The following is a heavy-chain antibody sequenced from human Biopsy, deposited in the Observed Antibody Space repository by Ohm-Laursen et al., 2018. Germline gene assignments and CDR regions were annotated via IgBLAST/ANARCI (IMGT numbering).Heavy chain of an antibody. CDR3: ARDSTINTVTIADY. J-gene: IGHJ4*02. Sequence: GSPRLSCSASGFVFNNFAMSWVRQAPGKGLEWVSAISGRGVDTSYAGSVKGRFTISRDNSKNTVYLQMNSLRAEDTAIYYCARDSTINTVTIADYWGQGTLVTVSS. CDR1: GFVFNNFA. CDR2: ISGRGVDT. D-gene: IGHD4-11*01. V-gene: IGHV3-23*01.